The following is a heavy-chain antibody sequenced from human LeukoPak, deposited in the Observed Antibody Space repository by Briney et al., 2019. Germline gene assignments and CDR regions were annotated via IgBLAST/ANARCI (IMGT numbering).Heavy chain of an antibody. CDR3: ARDHYDILTGWSYYFDY. V-gene: IGHV3-53*01. J-gene: IGHJ4*02. CDR1: GFTASSNY. D-gene: IGHD3-9*01. Sequence: GGSLRLSCAASGFTASSNYMSWVRQAPGKGLEWVSVIYSGGSTYYADSVKGRFTISRDNSKNTLYLQMNSLRAEDTAVYYCARDHYDILTGWSYYFDYWGQGNLVTVSS. CDR2: IYSGGST.